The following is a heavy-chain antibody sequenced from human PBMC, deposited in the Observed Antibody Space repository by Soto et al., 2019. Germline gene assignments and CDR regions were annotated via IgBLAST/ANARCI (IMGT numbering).Heavy chain of an antibody. J-gene: IGHJ4*02. V-gene: IGHV1-69*13. CDR1: GYTFPNYA. CDR2: IIPIFGTA. Sequence: SVKVSCKASGYTFPNYAISWVRQAPGQGLEWMGGIIPIFGTANYAQKFQGRVTITADESTSTAYMELSSLRSEDTAVYYCVWDSSGYYYVDYWGQGTLVTVSS. D-gene: IGHD3-22*01. CDR3: VWDSSGYYYVDY.